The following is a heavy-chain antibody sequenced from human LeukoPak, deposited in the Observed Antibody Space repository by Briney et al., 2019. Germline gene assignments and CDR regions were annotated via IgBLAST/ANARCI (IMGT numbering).Heavy chain of an antibody. CDR3: ALLGIAAAGTRSWFDP. D-gene: IGHD6-13*01. V-gene: IGHV1-2*02. Sequence: ASVKVSCKASGYTFTGYYMHWVRQAPGQGLEWMGWINPNSGGTNYAQKFQGRVTMTRDTSISTAYMELSRLRSDDTAVYYCALLGIAAAGTRSWFDPWGQRTLVTVSS. CDR1: GYTFTGYY. CDR2: INPNSGGT. J-gene: IGHJ5*02.